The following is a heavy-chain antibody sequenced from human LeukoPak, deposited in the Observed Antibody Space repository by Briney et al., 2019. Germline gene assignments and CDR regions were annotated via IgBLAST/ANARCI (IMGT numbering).Heavy chain of an antibody. CDR2: IYSGGST. D-gene: IGHD6-19*01. Sequence: GGSLRLSCAASGFTVSSNYMSWVRQAPGKGLEWVSVIYSGGSTYYADSVKGRFTISRDNSKNTLYLQMNSLRAEDTAVYHCASQLYSSGWSYYYYYGMDVWGQGTTVTVSS. CDR1: GFTVSSNY. CDR3: ASQLYSSGWSYYYYYGMDV. V-gene: IGHV3-66*04. J-gene: IGHJ6*02.